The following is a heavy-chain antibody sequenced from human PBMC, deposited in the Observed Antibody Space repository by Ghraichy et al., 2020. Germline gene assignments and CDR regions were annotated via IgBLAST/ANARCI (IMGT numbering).Heavy chain of an antibody. D-gene: IGHD3-16*01. Sequence: GGSLRLSCAASGFTFSSYAMHWVRQAPGKGLEWVAVISYDGSNKYYVDSVKSRFTISRDNSKNTLYLQMNSLRAEDTAMYYCARVRGGVFDYWGQGTLVTVSS. CDR2: ISYDGSNK. J-gene: IGHJ4*02. CDR1: GFTFSSYA. CDR3: ARVRGGVFDY. V-gene: IGHV3-30*04.